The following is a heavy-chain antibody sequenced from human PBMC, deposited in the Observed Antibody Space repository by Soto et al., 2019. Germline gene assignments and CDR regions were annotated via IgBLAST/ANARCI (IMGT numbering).Heavy chain of an antibody. CDR3: ATVCRFCSGSNSLY. Sequence: EVQLVESGGALVQPGGSLRLSCAASGFTFSNYAMNWVRQAPGKGLEWVSYISTGDSPIYYADSVKGLFTISRDNAKKSLYLQMISLRAEDTAVYYCATVCRFCSGSNSLYWGRGTLVTVSS. V-gene: IGHV3-48*01. CDR1: GFTFSNYA. D-gene: IGHD2-15*01. CDR2: ISTGDSPI. J-gene: IGHJ4*02.